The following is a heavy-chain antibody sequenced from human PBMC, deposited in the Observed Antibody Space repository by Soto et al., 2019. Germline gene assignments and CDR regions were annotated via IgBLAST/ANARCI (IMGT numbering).Heavy chain of an antibody. D-gene: IGHD6-13*01. CDR3: ARHPERIAEIGWYDP. CDR1: GFTFSSYS. V-gene: IGHV3-48*01. J-gene: IGHJ5*02. CDR2: ISSSSSTI. Sequence: EVQLVESGRGLVQPGGSLRLSCAASGFTFSSYSMNWVRQAPGKGLEWVSYISSSSSTIYYADSVKGRFTISRDNAKNSLYLQMNSLRAEDTVVFYCARHPERIAEIGWYDPLGQGTLVTVSS.